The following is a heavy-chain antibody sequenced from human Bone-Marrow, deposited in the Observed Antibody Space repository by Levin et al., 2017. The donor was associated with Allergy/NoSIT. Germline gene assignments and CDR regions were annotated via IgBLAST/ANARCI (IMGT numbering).Heavy chain of an antibody. Sequence: QTLSLTCTFSGFSLSTSGVGVGWIRQPPGKALEWLALIYWDDDKRYSPSLKSRLTITKDTSKNQVVLTMTNMDPVDTATYYCAHSAMTTVRRYFDYWGQGTLVTVSS. CDR1: GFSLSTSGVG. V-gene: IGHV2-5*02. CDR2: IYWDDDK. D-gene: IGHD4-17*01. J-gene: IGHJ4*02. CDR3: AHSAMTTVRRYFDY.